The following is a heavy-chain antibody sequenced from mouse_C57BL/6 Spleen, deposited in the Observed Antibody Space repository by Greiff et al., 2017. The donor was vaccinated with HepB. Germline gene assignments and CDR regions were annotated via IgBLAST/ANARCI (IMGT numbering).Heavy chain of an antibody. CDR1: GFTFSDAW. D-gene: IGHD1-1*01. CDR3: TRLYYGTDYYAMDY. CDR2: IRNKANNHAT. J-gene: IGHJ4*01. V-gene: IGHV6-6*01. Sequence: EVKVEESGGGLVQPGGSMKLSCAASGFTFSDAWMDWVRQSPEKGLEWVAEIRNKANNHATYYAESVKGRFTISRDDSKSSVYLQMNSLRAEETGIYYCTRLYYGTDYYAMDYWGQGTSVTVSS.